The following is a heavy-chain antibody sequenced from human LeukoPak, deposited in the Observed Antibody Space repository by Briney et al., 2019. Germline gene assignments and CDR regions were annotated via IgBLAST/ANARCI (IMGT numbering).Heavy chain of an antibody. CDR2: INHSGST. V-gene: IGHV4-34*01. CDR1: GGSFSGYY. CDR3: ACDYDFWSGDAFDI. Sequence: SETLSLTCAVYGGSFSGYYWSWIRQPPGKGLEWIGEINHSGSTNYNPSLKSRVTISVDKSKNQFSLKLSSVTAADTAVYYCACDYDFWSGDAFDIWGQGTMVTVSS. J-gene: IGHJ3*02. D-gene: IGHD3-3*01.